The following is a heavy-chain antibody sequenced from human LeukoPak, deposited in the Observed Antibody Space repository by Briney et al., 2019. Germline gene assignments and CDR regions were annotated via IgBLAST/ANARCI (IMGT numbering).Heavy chain of an antibody. CDR2: ISYNGGSK. CDR1: GFTFNRYA. V-gene: IGHV3-23*01. Sequence: PGGSLRLSCAASGFTFNRYAMSWVRQAPGKGLEWVSGISYNGGSKFYADSVKGRFTISRDNSRNTLYLQKNSLRAEDTAVYYCAKDTAEYTYGSSFDYWGQGTLVTVSS. J-gene: IGHJ4*02. D-gene: IGHD5-18*01. CDR3: AKDTAEYTYGSSFDY.